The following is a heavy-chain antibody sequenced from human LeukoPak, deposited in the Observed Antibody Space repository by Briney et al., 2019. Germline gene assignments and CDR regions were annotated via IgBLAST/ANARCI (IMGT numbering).Heavy chain of an antibody. Sequence: ASVKVSCKASGYTFTGYYMHWVRQAPGQGLEWMGRINPNSGGTNYAQKFQGRVTMTRDTSISTAYMELSRLRSDDTAVYYCARDSIAVAGTYFDYWGQGTLVTVSS. CDR3: ARDSIAVAGTYFDY. D-gene: IGHD6-19*01. CDR1: GYTFTGYY. CDR2: INPNSGGT. V-gene: IGHV1-2*06. J-gene: IGHJ4*02.